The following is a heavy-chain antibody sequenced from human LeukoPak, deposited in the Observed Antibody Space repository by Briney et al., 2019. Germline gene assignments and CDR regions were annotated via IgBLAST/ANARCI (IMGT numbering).Heavy chain of an antibody. J-gene: IGHJ6*03. CDR1: GGSISSYC. CDR2: IYTSGST. D-gene: IGHD3-3*01. CDR3: ARMPYYDFWSGYYYYYMDV. V-gene: IGHV4-4*07. Sequence: SETLSLTCTVSGGSISSYCWSWIRQPAGKGLEWIGRIYTSGSTNYNPSLKSRVTISVDKPKNQFSLKLSSVTAADTAVYYCARMPYYDFWSGYYYYYMDVWGKGTTVTVSS.